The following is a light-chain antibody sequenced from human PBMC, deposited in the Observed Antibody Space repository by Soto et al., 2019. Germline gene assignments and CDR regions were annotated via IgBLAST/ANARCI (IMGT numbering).Light chain of an antibody. CDR3: SSFASSNTWV. CDR2: EVS. CDR1: SRDVGGY. V-gene: IGLV2-14*01. Sequence: QSALTQPASVSGSPGQSITISCTGTSRDVGGYVSWYQQHPGKAPKLMIYEVSNRPSGVSNRFSGSKSGNTASLTISGLQAEDEADYYCSSFASSNTWVFGGGTKLTVL. J-gene: IGLJ3*02.